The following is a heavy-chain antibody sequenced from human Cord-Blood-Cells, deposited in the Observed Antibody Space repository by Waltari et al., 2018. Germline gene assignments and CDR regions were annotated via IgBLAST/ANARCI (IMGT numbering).Heavy chain of an antibody. D-gene: IGHD6-13*01. CDR2: ISSSGSTI. CDR1: GFTFSSYE. V-gene: IGHV3-48*03. J-gene: IGHJ3*02. Sequence: EVQLVESGGGLVQPGGSLRLSCAASGFTFSSYEMNWVRQAPGKGLEWVSYISSSGSTIDHGDSVKGRVTISRDNAKNSLYLQMNSLRAEDTAVYYCARVQGVAAAGTNDAFDIWGQGTMVTVSS. CDR3: ARVQGVAAAGTNDAFDI.